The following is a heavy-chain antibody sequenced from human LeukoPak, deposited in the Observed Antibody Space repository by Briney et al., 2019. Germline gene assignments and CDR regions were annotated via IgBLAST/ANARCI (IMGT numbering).Heavy chain of an antibody. CDR1: GYTFTAYY. CDR3: VREKSGGTYDY. J-gene: IGHJ4*02. CDR2: IRPGDTRT. V-gene: IGHV1-46*01. Sequence: ASVKVSGKASGYTFTAYYIQWVRQAPGQGLEWMGTIRPGDTRTTYAQKFQGRVTMTWDMSTTTGYMELSSLRSEDTAVYYCVREKSGGTYDYWGQGTLVTVSS. D-gene: IGHD3-16*01.